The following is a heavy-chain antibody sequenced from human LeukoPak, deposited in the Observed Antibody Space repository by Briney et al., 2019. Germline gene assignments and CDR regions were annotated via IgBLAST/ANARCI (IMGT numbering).Heavy chain of an antibody. D-gene: IGHD1-1*01. CDR3: ARGRGNGMNYYYYYMDV. Sequence: SETLSLTCTVSGGSISSSSYYWGWIRQPPGKGLEWIGEINHSGSTNYNPSLKSRVTISVDTSKNQFSLKLSSVTAADTAVYYCARGRGNGMNYYYYYMDVWGKGTTVTVSS. J-gene: IGHJ6*03. V-gene: IGHV4-39*07. CDR1: GGSISSSSYY. CDR2: INHSGST.